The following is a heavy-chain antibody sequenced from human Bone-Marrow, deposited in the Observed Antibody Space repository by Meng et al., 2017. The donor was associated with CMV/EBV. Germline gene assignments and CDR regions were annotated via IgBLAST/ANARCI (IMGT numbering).Heavy chain of an antibody. J-gene: IGHJ6*02. CDR2: IYYSGST. CDR3: ARPGWNYDFWSGYSYYYYGMDV. Sequence: SETLSLTCTVSGGSISSYYWSWIRQPPGKGLEWIGYIYYSGSTNYNPSLKSRVTISVDTSKDQFSLKLSSVTAADAAVYYCARPGWNYDFWSGYSYYYYGMDVWGQGTTVTVSS. CDR1: GGSISSYY. D-gene: IGHD3-3*01. V-gene: IGHV4-59*01.